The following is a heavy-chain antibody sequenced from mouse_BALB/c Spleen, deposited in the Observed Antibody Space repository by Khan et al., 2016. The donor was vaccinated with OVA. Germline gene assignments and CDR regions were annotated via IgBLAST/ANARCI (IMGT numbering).Heavy chain of an antibody. Sequence: EVELVESGGDLVKPGGSLKLSCAASGFTFSSYGMSWVRQTPDKRLEWVATISSACDYTYYPDNVKGRFTISIDNAENTLYLQMSSLTSEATAMFYCASHLNGSFAYWGQGTLVTVSA. V-gene: IGHV5-6*01. CDR1: GFTFSSYG. J-gene: IGHJ3*01. CDR3: ASHLNGSFAY. CDR2: ISSACDYT.